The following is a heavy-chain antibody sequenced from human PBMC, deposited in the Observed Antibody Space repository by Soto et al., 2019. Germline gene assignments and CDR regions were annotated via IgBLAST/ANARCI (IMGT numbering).Heavy chain of an antibody. CDR3: ARDSFDSRASGFIYFYFYGMDV. CDR1: GFTFSNYA. D-gene: IGHD3-22*01. CDR2: ISYDGSNK. V-gene: IGHV3-30-3*01. J-gene: IGHJ6*02. Sequence: GGSLRLSCAASGFTFSNYAVHWVRQAPGKGLEWVALISYDGSNKYYTDSVKGRFTISRDNSKNTLYLQMNSLRPEDTAMYYCARDSFDSRASGFIYFYFYGMDVWGQGTTVTVAS.